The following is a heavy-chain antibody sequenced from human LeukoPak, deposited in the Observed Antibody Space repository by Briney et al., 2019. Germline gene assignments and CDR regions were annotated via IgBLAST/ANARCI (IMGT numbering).Heavy chain of an antibody. CDR3: AREQDDAPFDY. V-gene: IGHV3-30-3*01. CDR1: GFTFSSYA. Sequence: GGSLRLSCAASGFTFSSYAMHWVRQVPGKGLEWVAVISYDGSNKYYADSVKGRFTISRDNSKNTLYLQMNSLRAEDTAVYYCAREQDDAPFDYWGQGTLVTVSS. CDR2: ISYDGSNK. J-gene: IGHJ4*02. D-gene: IGHD1-1*01.